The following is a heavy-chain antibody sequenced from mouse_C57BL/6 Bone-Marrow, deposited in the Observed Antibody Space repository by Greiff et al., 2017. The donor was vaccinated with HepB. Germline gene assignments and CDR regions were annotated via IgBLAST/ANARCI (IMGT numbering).Heavy chain of an antibody. Sequence: QVQLQQPGAELVKPGASVKLSCKASGYTFTSYWMHWVKQRPGRGLEWIGRSDPNSGGTKYNEKFKSKATLTVDKPSSTAYMQLSSLTSEDSAVYYCARSSITTEGFAYWGQGTLVTVSA. CDR3: ARSSITTEGFAY. J-gene: IGHJ3*01. D-gene: IGHD1-1*01. CDR2: SDPNSGGT. V-gene: IGHV1-72*01. CDR1: GYTFTSYW.